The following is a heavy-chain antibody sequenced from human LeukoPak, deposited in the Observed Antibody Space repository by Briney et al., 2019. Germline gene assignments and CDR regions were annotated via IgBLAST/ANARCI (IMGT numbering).Heavy chain of an antibody. CDR2: IWYDGSIQ. V-gene: IGHV3-33*01. D-gene: IGHD2-15*01. CDR3: ARAGYCSGGSCYGSDY. J-gene: IGHJ4*02. Sequence: GGSLRLSCAASGFTFSCYGMHWVRQAPGKGLEWVAAIWYDGSIQYYADSVKGRFTISRDNSKNTLYLQMDSLRAEDTAVYYCARAGYCSGGSCYGSDYWGQGTLVSVSS. CDR1: GFTFSCYG.